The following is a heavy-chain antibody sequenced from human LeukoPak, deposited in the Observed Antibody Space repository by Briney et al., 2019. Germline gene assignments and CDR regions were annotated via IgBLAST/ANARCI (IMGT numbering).Heavy chain of an antibody. D-gene: IGHD5-12*01. J-gene: IGHJ5*02. CDR2: IIPFLGEV. V-gene: IGHV1-69*04. CDR3: SPCGHAYDWFGP. CDR1: GATLNIGHA. Sequence: AAVKVSCKAFGATLNIGHAFIWARQAPGQGLQWMGRIIPFLGEVNYAQNFQGRVSFTADKSTATMYMEMKSLRLDDTAIYYCSPCGHAYDWFGPWGQGTLVTVSS.